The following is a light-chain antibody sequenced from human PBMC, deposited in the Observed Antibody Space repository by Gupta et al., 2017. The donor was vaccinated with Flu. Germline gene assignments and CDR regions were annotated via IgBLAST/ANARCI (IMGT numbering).Light chain of an antibody. Sequence: YVLTQPPSVSVAPGRTARIACEGNYIGGKNVHWYQQMPGQAPVVVVYDDSDRPSGIPERFSCSNSGNTATLTTIRVEAGDEADDYCQVSDTGRDQLVFGGGTKLTVL. J-gene: IGLJ2*01. V-gene: IGLV3-21*03. CDR3: QVSDTGRDQLV. CDR1: YIGGKN. CDR2: DDS.